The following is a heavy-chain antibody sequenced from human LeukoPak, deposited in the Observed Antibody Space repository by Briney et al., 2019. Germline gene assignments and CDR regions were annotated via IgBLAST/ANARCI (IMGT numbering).Heavy chain of an antibody. J-gene: IGHJ4*02. CDR3: AKVGPYYYDSSGYYPSLYYFDY. V-gene: IGHV3-23*01. D-gene: IGHD3-22*01. CDR1: GFTFSSYA. Sequence: PGGSLRLSCAASGFTFSSYAVSWVRQAPGKGLEWVSAISGSGGSTYYADSVKGRFTISRDNSKNTLYLQMNSLRAEDTAVYYCAKVGPYYYDSSGYYPSLYYFDYWGQGTLVTVSS. CDR2: ISGSGGST.